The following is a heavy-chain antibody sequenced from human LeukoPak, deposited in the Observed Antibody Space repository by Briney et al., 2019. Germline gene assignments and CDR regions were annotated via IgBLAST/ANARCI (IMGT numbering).Heavy chain of an antibody. Sequence: PGGSLRLSCAASGFTFSDYYMSWIRLAPGKGLEWVSYISSRGSTIYYADSVKGRFTISRDSAKNSLYLQMNSLRAEDTAVYYCAREAAAGTTNFDYWGQGTLVTVSS. J-gene: IGHJ4*02. CDR2: ISSRGSTI. CDR3: AREAAAGTTNFDY. V-gene: IGHV3-11*04. CDR1: GFTFSDYY. D-gene: IGHD6-13*01.